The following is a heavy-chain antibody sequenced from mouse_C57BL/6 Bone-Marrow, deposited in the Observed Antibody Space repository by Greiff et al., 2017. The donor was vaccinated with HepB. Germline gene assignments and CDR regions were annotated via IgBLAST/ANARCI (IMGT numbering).Heavy chain of an antibody. V-gene: IGHV1-81*01. CDR3: ASSPFAY. Sequence: QVQLQQPGAELARPGASVKLSCKASGYTFTSYGISWVKQRTGQGLEWIGEIYPRSGNTYYNEKFKGKATLTADKSSSTAYMELRSLTSEDSAVYFCASSPFAYWGQGTLVTVSA. CDR2: IYPRSGNT. CDR1: GYTFTSYG. J-gene: IGHJ3*01.